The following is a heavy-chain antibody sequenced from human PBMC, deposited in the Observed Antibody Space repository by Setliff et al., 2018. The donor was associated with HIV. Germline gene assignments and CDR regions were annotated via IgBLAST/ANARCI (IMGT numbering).Heavy chain of an antibody. CDR3: ARFRSGYFLY. J-gene: IGHJ4*02. CDR2: IYSDGSTT. D-gene: IGHD3-3*01. V-gene: IGHV3-23*03. Sequence: GGSLRLSCEGAGFSFSSYAMTWVRQASGGGLEWVSIIYSDGSTTYYADSVKGRFLISRDDSKNTVFLHMNSLRVEDTAVYYCARFRSGYFLYWGQGTLGTVSS. CDR1: GFSFSSYA.